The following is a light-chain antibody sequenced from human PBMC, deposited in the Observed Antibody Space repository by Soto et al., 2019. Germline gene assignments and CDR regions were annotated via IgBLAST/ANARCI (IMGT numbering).Light chain of an antibody. CDR1: QSSSSY. J-gene: IGKJ5*01. V-gene: IGKV1-39*01. CDR2: AAS. Sequence: DIHMTQSPSTLSASVGDRVTITCRASQSSSSYLNWYQQKPGKAPKLLIYAASSLQSGVPSRFSGSGSGTDFTLTISSLQPEDFATYYCQQSYSTPPITFGQGTRLEI. CDR3: QQSYSTPPIT.